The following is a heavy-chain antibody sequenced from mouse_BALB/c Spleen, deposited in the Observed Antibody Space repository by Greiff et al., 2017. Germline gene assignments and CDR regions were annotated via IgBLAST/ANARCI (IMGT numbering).Heavy chain of an antibody. J-gene: IGHJ2*01. CDR2: INPSNGGT. D-gene: IGHD2-1*01. V-gene: IGHV1S81*02. CDR1: GYTFTSYY. CDR3: TRGRDYGNSFDY. Sequence: VQLQESGAELVKPGASVKLSCKASGYTFTSYYMYWVKQRPGQGLEWIGEINPSNGGTNFNEKFKSKATLTVDKSSSTAYMQLSSLTSEDSSVYYCTRGRDYGNSFDYWGQGTTLTVSS.